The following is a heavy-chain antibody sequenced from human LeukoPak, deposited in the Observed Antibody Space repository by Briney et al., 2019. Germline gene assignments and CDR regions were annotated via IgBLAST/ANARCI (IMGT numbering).Heavy chain of an antibody. Sequence: SETLSLTCTVSGGSISSSSYYWGWIRQPPGKGLEWFGSIYYSGSTYYNPSLKSRCTISVDTSKNQFSLKLSSVTAADTAVYYCATETWKVATIRNPYYYCGMDVWGQGTTVTVSS. CDR3: ATETWKVATIRNPYYYCGMDV. J-gene: IGHJ6*02. V-gene: IGHV4-39*01. CDR2: IYYSGST. CDR1: GGSISSSSYY. D-gene: IGHD5-12*01.